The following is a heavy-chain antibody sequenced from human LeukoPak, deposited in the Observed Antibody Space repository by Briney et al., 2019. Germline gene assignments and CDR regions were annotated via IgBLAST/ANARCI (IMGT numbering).Heavy chain of an antibody. CDR3: ATPRLTQIPHFDY. D-gene: IGHD6-6*01. CDR2: IIPIFGTA. CDR1: GGTFSSYA. J-gene: IGHJ4*02. Sequence: SVKVSCKASGGTFSSYAISWVRQAPGQGLEWMGRIIPIFGTANYAQKFQGRVTITTDESTSTAYMEPSSLRSEDTAVYYCATPRLTQIPHFDYWGQGTLVTVSS. V-gene: IGHV1-69*05.